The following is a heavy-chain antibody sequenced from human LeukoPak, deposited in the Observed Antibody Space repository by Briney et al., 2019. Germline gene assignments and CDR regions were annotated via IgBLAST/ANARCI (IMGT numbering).Heavy chain of an antibody. CDR1: GFTFSSYG. J-gene: IGHJ1*01. Sequence: GGSLRLSCAASGFTFSSYGMHWVRQAPGKGLEWVAFIRYDGSNKYYADSVKGRFTISRDNSKNTLYLQMNSLRAEDTAVYYCARDGHYDILTGYFQDWGQGTLVTVSS. D-gene: IGHD3-9*01. CDR3: ARDGHYDILTGYFQD. CDR2: IRYDGSNK. V-gene: IGHV3-30*02.